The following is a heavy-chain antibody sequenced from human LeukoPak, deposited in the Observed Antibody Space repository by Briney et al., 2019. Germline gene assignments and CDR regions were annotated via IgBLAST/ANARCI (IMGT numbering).Heavy chain of an antibody. CDR1: GGSIRSYY. Sequence: SETLSLTCSASGGSIRSYYWSWIRQPPGKGLEYIGYIYYSGSTNYNPSLKSRVTISVDTSKDQFSLNLTSVTAADTAVYYCATMKCISTTCPSRYVMDVWGQGTTVTVSS. V-gene: IGHV4-59*03. CDR2: IYYSGST. D-gene: IGHD2-2*01. J-gene: IGHJ6*02. CDR3: ATMKCISTTCPSRYVMDV.